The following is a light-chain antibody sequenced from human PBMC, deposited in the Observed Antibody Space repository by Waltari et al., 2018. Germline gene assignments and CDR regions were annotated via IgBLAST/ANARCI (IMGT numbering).Light chain of an antibody. CDR1: SRNVRGYCY. CDR2: EVS. J-gene: IGLJ2*01. Sequence: HSAPPQPPSASGSPGQAVTISCTGTSRNVRGYCYLSWYQHHPGKAPKLMIDEVSKRPSGVPDRFSGSKSGNTASLTVSGLQTEDEADYYCSSYAGNHVVFGGGTKLTVL. CDR3: SSYAGNHVV. V-gene: IGLV2-8*01.